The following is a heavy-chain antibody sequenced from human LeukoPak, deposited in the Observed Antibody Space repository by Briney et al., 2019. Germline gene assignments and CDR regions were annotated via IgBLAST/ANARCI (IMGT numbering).Heavy chain of an antibody. CDR2: IYYTVDT. J-gene: IGHJ6*04. D-gene: IGHD3-16*01. V-gene: IGHV4-4*02. CDR3: ARGWATGSLGYYYYYGMDV. Sequence: SETLSLTCVVSGDSISSSNWWTWVRQPPGKGLEWIGEIYYTVDTNYNPSLKSRLTISVDKSKNHFSLNLTSVTAADTAVYYCARGWATGSLGYYYYYGMDVWGKGTTVIVSS. CDR1: GDSISSSNW.